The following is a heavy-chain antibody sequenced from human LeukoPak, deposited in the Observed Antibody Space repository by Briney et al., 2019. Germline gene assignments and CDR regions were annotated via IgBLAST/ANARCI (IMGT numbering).Heavy chain of an antibody. D-gene: IGHD6-19*01. CDR2: IRYDGSNK. Sequence: PGGSLRLSCAASGFTFSSYGMHWVRQAPGKGLEWVAFIRYDGSNKYYADSVKGRFTISRDNSKNTLYLQMNSLRAEDTAVYYCAKWGRSRGIAVAGSLYYYYMDVWGKGTTVTISS. CDR3: AKWGRSRGIAVAGSLYYYYMDV. CDR1: GFTFSSYG. J-gene: IGHJ6*03. V-gene: IGHV3-30*02.